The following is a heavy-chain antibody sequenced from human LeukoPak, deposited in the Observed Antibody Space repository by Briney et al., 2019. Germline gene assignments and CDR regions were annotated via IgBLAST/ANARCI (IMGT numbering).Heavy chain of an antibody. J-gene: IGHJ4*02. Sequence: TGGSLRLSCAASGFTFSSYAMHWVRQAPGKGLEWVAVISYDGSNKYYADSVKGRFTISRDNSKNTLYLQMNSLRAEDTAVYYCARQMPGESTLDYWGQGTLVTVSS. CDR1: GFTFSSYA. D-gene: IGHD3-16*01. CDR2: ISYDGSNK. CDR3: ARQMPGESTLDY. V-gene: IGHV3-30-3*01.